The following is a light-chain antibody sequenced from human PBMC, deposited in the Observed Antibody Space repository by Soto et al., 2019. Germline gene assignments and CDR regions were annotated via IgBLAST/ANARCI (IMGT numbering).Light chain of an antibody. CDR1: QNIRSR. CDR2: AAS. J-gene: IGKJ1*01. V-gene: IGKV1-27*01. Sequence: QITQSPSTLSASVGDRVPITCRASQNIRSRLAWYQQKPGKVPKLLIYAASTLQSGVPSRFSGSGSGTDFTLTTSSLQPEDVATYYCQKYNIAPWTFGQGTKVDNK. CDR3: QKYNIAPWT.